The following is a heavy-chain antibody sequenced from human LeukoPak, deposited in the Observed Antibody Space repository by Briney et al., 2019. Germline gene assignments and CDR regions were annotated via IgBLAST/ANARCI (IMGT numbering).Heavy chain of an antibody. CDR1: GGSISSGSYH. Sequence: SETLSLTCTVSGGSISSGSYHWSWIRQPAGKGLEWIGRIYTSGSTKYNPSLKSRVTISVDTSKNQFSLKLSSVTAADTAVYYCARGTTVTANWFDPWGQGTLVTVSS. D-gene: IGHD2-21*02. CDR2: IYTSGST. J-gene: IGHJ5*02. CDR3: ARGTTVTANWFDP. V-gene: IGHV4-61*02.